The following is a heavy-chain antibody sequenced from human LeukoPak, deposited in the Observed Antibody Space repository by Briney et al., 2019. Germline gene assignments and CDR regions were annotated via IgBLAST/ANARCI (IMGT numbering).Heavy chain of an antibody. Sequence: PSETLSLTCTVSSGSISSYYWSWIRQPPGKGLEWLGYIYSSGTINFNPSLKSRLTMSVDTSKNQFSLKLSSVTAADTAVYYCARARGYSYVLFDYWGQGTLVTVSS. V-gene: IGHV4-59*12. CDR1: SGSISSYY. CDR2: IYSSGTI. J-gene: IGHJ4*02. CDR3: ARARGYSYVLFDY. D-gene: IGHD5-18*01.